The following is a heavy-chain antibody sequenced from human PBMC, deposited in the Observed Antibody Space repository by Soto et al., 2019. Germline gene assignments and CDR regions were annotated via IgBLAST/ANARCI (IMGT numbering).Heavy chain of an antibody. CDR3: AGPHDRAGLGT. D-gene: IGHD1-1*01. Sequence: ASVKVSCKASENTFSTYLVHWVRQVHGQGLEWMGWHNGYNGQTEYSQKFQGRVTITRDTSAKTAYLELRSLTSEDTAVYYCAGPHDRAGLGTWGQGTLVTVS. CDR2: HNGYNGQT. J-gene: IGHJ5*02. CDR1: ENTFSTYL. V-gene: IGHV1-3*01.